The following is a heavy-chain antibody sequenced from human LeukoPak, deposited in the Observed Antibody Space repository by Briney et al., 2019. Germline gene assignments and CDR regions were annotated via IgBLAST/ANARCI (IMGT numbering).Heavy chain of an antibody. CDR2: SGSI. J-gene: IGHJ6*02. V-gene: IGHV3-9*01. Sequence: SGSIGYADSVKGRFTISRDNAKNSLYLQMNSLRAEDTALYYCAKEGWVGATFGYYGMDVWGQGTTVTVSS. D-gene: IGHD1-26*01. CDR3: AKEGWVGATFGYYGMDV.